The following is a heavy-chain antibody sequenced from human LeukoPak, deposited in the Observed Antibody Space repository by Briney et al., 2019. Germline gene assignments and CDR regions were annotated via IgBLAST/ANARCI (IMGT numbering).Heavy chain of an antibody. CDR3: ARASNRAFDA. V-gene: IGHV6-1*01. D-gene: IGHD1-14*01. CDR1: GDIVSSEDAA. CDR2: TYYRSKWGS. Sequence: SQTLSLTCAISGDIVSSEDAAWNWIRQSPSRGLEWLGRTYYRSKWGSDYAVSVKSRVTVNPDPSKNQFSLQLNSVTPEDTAVYFCARASNRAFDAWGQGTVVIVSS. J-gene: IGHJ3*01.